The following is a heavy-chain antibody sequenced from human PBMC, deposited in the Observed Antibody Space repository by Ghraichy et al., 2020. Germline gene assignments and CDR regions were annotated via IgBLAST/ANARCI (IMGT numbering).Heavy chain of an antibody. CDR1: GFTFSSYA. CDR2: ILPSGDTT. D-gene: IGHD6-19*01. Sequence: GGSLRLSCAASGFTFSSYAMSWVRQAPGKGLEWVSAILPSGDTTYYADSVKGRFTISRDNSKNTLYLQMNSLRAEDTAVYYCVRDSSGYNWYVELWGRGTLVTVSS. V-gene: IGHV3-23*01. CDR3: VRDSSGYNWYVEL. J-gene: IGHJ2*01.